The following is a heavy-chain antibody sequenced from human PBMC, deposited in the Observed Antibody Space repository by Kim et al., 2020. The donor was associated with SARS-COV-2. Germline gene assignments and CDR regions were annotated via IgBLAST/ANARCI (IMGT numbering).Heavy chain of an antibody. CDR3: ARAAARRHFDY. J-gene: IGHJ4*02. V-gene: IGHV4-30-2*01. D-gene: IGHD6-6*01. Sequence: TYYNPSLTSRVTISVDRSKNQFSLKLSSVTAADTAVYYCARAAARRHFDYWGQGTLVTVSS. CDR2: T.